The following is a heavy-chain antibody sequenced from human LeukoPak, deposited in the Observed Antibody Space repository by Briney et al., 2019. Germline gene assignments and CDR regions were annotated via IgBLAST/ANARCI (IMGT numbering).Heavy chain of an antibody. D-gene: IGHD4-17*01. V-gene: IGHV4-34*01. CDR3: ARGGYGDLNY. CDR2: INHSGST. Sequence: PSETLSLTWAVYGGSFSGYYWSWIRQPPGKGLEWIGEINHSGSTNYNPSLKSRVTISVDTSKNQFSLKLSSVTAADTAVYYCARGGYGDLNYWGQGTLVTVSS. CDR1: GGSFSGYY. J-gene: IGHJ4*02.